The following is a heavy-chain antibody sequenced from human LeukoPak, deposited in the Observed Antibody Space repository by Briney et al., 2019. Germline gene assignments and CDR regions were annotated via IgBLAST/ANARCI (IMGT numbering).Heavy chain of an antibody. D-gene: IGHD3-22*01. V-gene: IGHV3-23*01. Sequence: GGSLRLSCAASGFTFSSYAMSWVRQAPGKGLELVSAISGSGGSTYYADSVKGRFTISRDNSKNTLYLQMNSLRAEDTAVYYCAQVRAYYYDSSGTLKAFDIWGQGTMVTVSS. J-gene: IGHJ3*02. CDR2: ISGSGGST. CDR1: GFTFSSYA. CDR3: AQVRAYYYDSSGTLKAFDI.